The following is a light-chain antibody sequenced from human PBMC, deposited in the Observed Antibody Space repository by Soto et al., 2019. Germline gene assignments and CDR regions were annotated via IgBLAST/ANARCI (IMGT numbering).Light chain of an antibody. CDR2: GAS. V-gene: IGKV3-20*01. Sequence: EIVLTQSPGTLSLFPGERATLSCRASQSLTTRYLAWYQQKPGQAPRLLIYGASSRATGIPDRFSGSGSGTAFTFPISSLEPEDFAVYSCQQYGSSPTFGQVKRLEIK. J-gene: IGKJ5*01. CDR1: QSLTTRY. CDR3: QQYGSSPT.